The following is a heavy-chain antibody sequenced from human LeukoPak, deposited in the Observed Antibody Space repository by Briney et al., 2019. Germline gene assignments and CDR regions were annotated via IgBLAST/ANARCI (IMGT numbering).Heavy chain of an antibody. J-gene: IGHJ4*02. CDR1: GFTFSSYG. CDR3: ANGFDIVVVPAASHY. Sequence: PGGSLRLSCAASGFTFSSYGMHWVRQAPGKGLEWVAFIRYDGSNKYYADSVKGRFTISRDNSKNTLYLQMNSLRAEDTAVYYCANGFDIVVVPAASHYWGQGTLVAASS. D-gene: IGHD2-2*01. V-gene: IGHV3-30*02. CDR2: IRYDGSNK.